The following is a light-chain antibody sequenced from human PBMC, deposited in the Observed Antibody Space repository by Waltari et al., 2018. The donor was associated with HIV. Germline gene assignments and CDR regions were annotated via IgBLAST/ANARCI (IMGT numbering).Light chain of an antibody. Sequence: QSVLTQPPSVSGAPGQRVTISCTGSSSNVGAGYDVHWYQQLPGTTPKLLIYGNNNRPSGVPDRFSGPKAGTSASLAITGLQADDDADYYCQSYDSSLVIFGGGTKLTVL. V-gene: IGLV1-40*01. CDR2: GNN. CDR1: SSNVGAGYD. CDR3: QSYDSSLVI. J-gene: IGLJ2*01.